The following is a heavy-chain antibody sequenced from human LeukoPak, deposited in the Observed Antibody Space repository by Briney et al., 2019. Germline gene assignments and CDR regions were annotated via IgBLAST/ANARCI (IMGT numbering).Heavy chain of an antibody. Sequence: LEWIGEINHSGSTNYNPSLKSRVTISVDTSKNQFSLKLSSVTAADTAVYYCARGRVYGSDYWGQGTLVTVSS. CDR2: INHSGST. CDR3: ARGRVYGSDY. J-gene: IGHJ4*02. V-gene: IGHV4-34*01. D-gene: IGHD3-10*01.